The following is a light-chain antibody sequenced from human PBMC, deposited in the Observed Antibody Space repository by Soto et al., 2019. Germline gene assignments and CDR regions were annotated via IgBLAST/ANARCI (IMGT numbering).Light chain of an antibody. CDR1: SSNIGNNY. CDR3: AVWDNSLNGVA. J-gene: IGLJ2*01. Sequence: QSVLTQPPSVSATPGQKVTISCSGSSSNIGNNYVSWYQQLPGTAPKLLMYRNDVRPSGVPDRFTGSKSGTSASLAISGLRSEDEADYYCAVWDNSLNGVAFGGGTKVTVL. CDR2: RND. V-gene: IGLV1-47*01.